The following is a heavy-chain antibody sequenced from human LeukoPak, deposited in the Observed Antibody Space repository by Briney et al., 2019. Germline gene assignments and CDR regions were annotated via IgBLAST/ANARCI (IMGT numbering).Heavy chain of an antibody. D-gene: IGHD1-1*01. J-gene: IGHJ4*02. CDR2: INTNTGNP. V-gene: IGHV7-4-1*02. CDR1: GYSFTSYG. Sequence: ASVKVSCKASGYSFTSYGVNWVRQAPGQGLEWMGWINTNTGNPTYDQGFTGRFVFSLDISVSTAHLQISSLKAEDTAVYYCALTRKWNDAGGVCFDYGGQGPLVTVSS. CDR3: ALTRKWNDAGGVCFDY.